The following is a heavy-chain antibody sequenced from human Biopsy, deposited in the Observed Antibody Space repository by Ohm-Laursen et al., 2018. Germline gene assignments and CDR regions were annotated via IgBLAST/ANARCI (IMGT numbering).Heavy chain of an antibody. V-gene: IGHV4-39*01. D-gene: IGHD3-10*01. Sequence: SETLSLTCTVTDGSISNIINYWGWIRQPLGKGLEWLGSIYHTGITDYNPSLKSRVPISVDTPNNQFSQNLSSLTAADTAVYYCARHSFGSGRDLWGQGTLVTVSS. J-gene: IGHJ4*02. CDR2: IYHTGIT. CDR3: ARHSFGSGRDL. CDR1: DGSISNIINY.